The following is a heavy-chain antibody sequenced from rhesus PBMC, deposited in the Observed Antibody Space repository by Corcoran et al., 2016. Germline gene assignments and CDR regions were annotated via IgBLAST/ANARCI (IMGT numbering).Heavy chain of an antibody. J-gene: IGHJ4*01. V-gene: IGHV1-111*02. D-gene: IGHD1-44*02. CDR1: GYTFTEQH. CDR3: AREIVGASSYFDY. CDR2: VDPEDGEA. Sequence: EVQLVPSGAEVKQHGATVKISCKASGYTFTEQHHTWVRQDPGQGLGGMGGVDPEDGEADYAQKVQERVTITTDRSTDTAYMELSSLRSEDTAVYYCAREIVGASSYFDYWGQGVLVTVSS.